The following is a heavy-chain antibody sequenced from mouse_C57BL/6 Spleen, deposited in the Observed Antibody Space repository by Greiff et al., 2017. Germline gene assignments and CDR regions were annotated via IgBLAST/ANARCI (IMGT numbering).Heavy chain of an antibody. CDR1: GFSLTSYG. V-gene: IGHV2-2*01. Sequence: QVQLKESGPGLVQPSQSLSITCTVSGFSLTSYGVHWVRQSPGKGLEWLGVIWSGGSTDYNAAFISRLSISKDNSKSQVFFKMNSLQADDTAIYYCARNEPYAMDYWGQGTSVTVSS. CDR2: IWSGGST. J-gene: IGHJ4*01. CDR3: ARNEPYAMDY.